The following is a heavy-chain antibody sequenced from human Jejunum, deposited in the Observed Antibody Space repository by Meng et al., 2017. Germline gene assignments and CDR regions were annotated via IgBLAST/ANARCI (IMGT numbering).Heavy chain of an antibody. CDR2: INSDGSSI. CDR1: GLTLSTTW. D-gene: IGHD6-13*01. Sequence: GGSLRLSCAASGLTLSTTWMHWVRQAPGKGLVWVSRINSDGSSISYADSVKGRFTSSRDDAKNTLYLQMSSLRAEDTAVYYCARGNAGYSSSWHDCWGQGTLVTVSS. J-gene: IGHJ4*02. CDR3: ARGNAGYSSSWHDC. V-gene: IGHV3-74*01.